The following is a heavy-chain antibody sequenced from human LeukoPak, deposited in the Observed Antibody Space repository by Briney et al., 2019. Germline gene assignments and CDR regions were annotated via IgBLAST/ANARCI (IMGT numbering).Heavy chain of an antibody. Sequence: ASVKVSCKASGYTFTSYGISWVRQAPGKGLEWMGWISAYNGNTNYAQKLQGRVTMTTDTSTSTAYMELRSLRSDDTAVYYCARGALLLWFGELLSQHFDYWGQGTLVTVSS. D-gene: IGHD3-10*01. CDR3: ARGALLLWFGELLSQHFDY. J-gene: IGHJ4*02. CDR1: GYTFTSYG. V-gene: IGHV1-18*01. CDR2: ISAYNGNT.